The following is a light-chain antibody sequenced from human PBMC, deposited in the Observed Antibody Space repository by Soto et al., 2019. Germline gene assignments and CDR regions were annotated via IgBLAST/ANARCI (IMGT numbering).Light chain of an antibody. CDR3: KYYNSCPWR. CDR2: DAC. V-gene: IGKV1-5*01. CDR1: HSISSW. Sequence: DIQIPHPPSTLSASVGDRVTITCRDSHSISSWLAWDQQKPGKAPKLLIYDACSLKSRVPSSCSGRGSGKEFTLTISSLQPDDFGTNSSKYYNSCPWRFGQGTTVDMK. J-gene: IGKJ1*01.